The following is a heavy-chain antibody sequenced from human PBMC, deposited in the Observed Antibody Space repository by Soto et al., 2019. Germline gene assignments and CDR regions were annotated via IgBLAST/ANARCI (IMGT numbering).Heavy chain of an antibody. J-gene: IGHJ4*02. CDR1: GFTFFTSA. CDR2: IVVGSGNT. CDR3: AADPYCGGDCYFDY. Sequence: SVKVSCKASGFTFFTSAIQWVRQARGQRLEWMGWIVVGSGNTNYAQKFQERVSITRDMSTNTAYMDLTSLGSEDTAVYYCAADPYCGGDCYFDYWGQGTMVTAPQ. V-gene: IGHV1-58*02. D-gene: IGHD2-21*02.